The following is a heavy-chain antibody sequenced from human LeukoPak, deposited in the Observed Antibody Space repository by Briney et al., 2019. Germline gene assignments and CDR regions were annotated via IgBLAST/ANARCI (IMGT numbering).Heavy chain of an antibody. V-gene: IGHV4-59*08. D-gene: IGHD6-19*01. Sequence: PSETLSLTCTVSGGSISSYFWSWIRQPPGKGLEWIGYIYYSGSTNYNPSLKSRVTISVDTSKNQFSLKLSSVTAADTAVYYCARSSGWLLRWFDHWGQGTLVTVSS. CDR3: ARSSGWLLRWFDH. CDR1: GGSISSYF. CDR2: IYYSGST. J-gene: IGHJ5*02.